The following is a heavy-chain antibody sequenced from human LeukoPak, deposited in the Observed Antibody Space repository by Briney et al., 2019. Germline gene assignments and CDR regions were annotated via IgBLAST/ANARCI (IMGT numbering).Heavy chain of an antibody. Sequence: GESLKISCKGSGYSFTSYWIGWVRQMPGKGLEWMGIIYPGDSDTRYRPSFQGQVTISADKSISTAYLQWSSLKASDTAMYYCARHSYSGYDLRSIFFDYWGQGTLVTVSS. D-gene: IGHD5-12*01. J-gene: IGHJ4*02. V-gene: IGHV5-51*01. CDR1: GYSFTSYW. CDR3: ARHSYSGYDLRSIFFDY. CDR2: IYPGDSDT.